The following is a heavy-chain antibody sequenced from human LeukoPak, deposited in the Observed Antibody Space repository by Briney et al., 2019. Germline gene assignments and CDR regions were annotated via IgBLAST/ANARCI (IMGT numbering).Heavy chain of an antibody. CDR1: GGSISSYY. D-gene: IGHD3-10*01. V-gene: IGHV4-59*01. J-gene: IGHJ4*02. CDR3: ARGRDMVRGVIPHYCDY. CDR2: IYYSGST. Sequence: PSETLSLTCTVSGGSISSYYWSWIRQPPGKGLDWIGYIYYSGSTNYNPSLKSRVTISVDTSKNQFSLKLSSVTAADTAVYYCARGRDMVRGVIPHYCDYWGQETLVTVST.